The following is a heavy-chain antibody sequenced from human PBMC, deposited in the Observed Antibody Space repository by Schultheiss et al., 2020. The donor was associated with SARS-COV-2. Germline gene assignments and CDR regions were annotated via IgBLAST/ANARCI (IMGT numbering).Heavy chain of an antibody. CDR2: IIPILGMA. V-gene: IGHV1-69*04. J-gene: IGHJ3*02. Sequence: SVKVSCKASGCTFSSYAISWVRQAPGQGLEWMGRIIPILGMANYAQKFQGRVTITADESTSTAYMELSSLRSEDTAVYYCARAFRSYSYDSSAYNYRAAFDIWGQGTMVTVSS. D-gene: IGHD3-22*01. CDR3: ARAFRSYSYDSSAYNYRAAFDI. CDR1: GCTFSSYA.